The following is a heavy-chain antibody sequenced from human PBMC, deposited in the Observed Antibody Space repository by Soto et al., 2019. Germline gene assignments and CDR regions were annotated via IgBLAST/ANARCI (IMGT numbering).Heavy chain of an antibody. V-gene: IGHV5-51*01. CDR3: ARRICDYDHGSPEYYMDV. CDR1: GYSFTSYW. CDR2: IYPGDSDT. J-gene: IGHJ6*03. Sequence: GESLKISCKGSGYSFTSYWIGWVRQMPGKGLEWMGIIYPGDSDTRYSPSFQGQVTISADKSISTAYLQWSSLKASDTAMYYCARRICDYDHGSPEYYMDVRGKRTTVTVSS. D-gene: IGHD4-17*01.